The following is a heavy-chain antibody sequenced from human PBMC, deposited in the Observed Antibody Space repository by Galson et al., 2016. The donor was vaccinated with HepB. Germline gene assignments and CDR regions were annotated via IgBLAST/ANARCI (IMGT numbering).Heavy chain of an antibody. J-gene: IGHJ4*02. CDR2: ISAYNGDT. V-gene: IGHV1-18*01. D-gene: IGHD6-19*01. CDR1: NYTFRRFG. CDR3: ARATIMVAGPDGVLDH. Sequence: SVKVSCKASNYTFRRFGVTWVRQAPGQGLEWMGWISAYNGDTRYPQKFEGRVTLTTDTSTTTAYMDLRNPSSDDTALYYCARATIMVAGPDGVLDHWGQGTLVTVSS.